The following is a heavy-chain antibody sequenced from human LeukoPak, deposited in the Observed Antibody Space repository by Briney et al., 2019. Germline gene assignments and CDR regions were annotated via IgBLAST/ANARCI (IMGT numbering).Heavy chain of an antibody. D-gene: IGHD5-12*01. CDR2: IFYSGST. CDR1: GGSISSYY. J-gene: IGHJ4*02. Sequence: SETLSLTCTVSGGSISSYYWTWIRQPPGKGLEWIGYIFYSGSTSYNPSLKSRVTISVDRPKNQFSLKLSSVTAADTAVYYCASYSGYDSLFDYWGQGTLVTVSS. CDR3: ASYSGYDSLFDY. V-gene: IGHV4-59*12.